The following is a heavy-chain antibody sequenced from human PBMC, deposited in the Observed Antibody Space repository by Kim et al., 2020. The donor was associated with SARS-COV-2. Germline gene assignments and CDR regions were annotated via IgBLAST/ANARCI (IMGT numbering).Heavy chain of an antibody. Sequence: GGSLRLSCAASGFTFSSYEMNWVRQAPGKGLEWVSYISSSGSTIYYADSVKGRFTISRDNAKNSLYLQMNSLRAEDTAVYYCARDGKRYSSSWGPFYYYGMDVWGQGTTVNVSS. CDR3: ARDGKRYSSSWGPFYYYGMDV. CDR1: GFTFSSYE. V-gene: IGHV3-48*03. J-gene: IGHJ6*02. D-gene: IGHD6-13*01. CDR2: ISSSGSTI.